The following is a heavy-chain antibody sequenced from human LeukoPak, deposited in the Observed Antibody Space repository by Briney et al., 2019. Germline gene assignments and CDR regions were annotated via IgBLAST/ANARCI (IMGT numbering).Heavy chain of an antibody. V-gene: IGHV4-31*03. CDR3: ARLYCSGGSCYSGLNWFDP. J-gene: IGHJ5*02. CDR1: GGSISSGDYY. Sequence: SETLSLTCTVSGGSISSGDYYWSWIRQHPGKGLEWIGYIYYSGSTYYNPSLKSRVTISVDTSKNQFSLKLSSVTAADTAVYYCARLYCSGGSCYSGLNWFDPWGQGTLVTVSS. CDR2: IYYSGST. D-gene: IGHD2-15*01.